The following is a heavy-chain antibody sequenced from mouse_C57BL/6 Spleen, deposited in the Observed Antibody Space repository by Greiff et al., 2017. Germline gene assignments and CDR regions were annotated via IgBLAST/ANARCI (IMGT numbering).Heavy chain of an antibody. D-gene: IGHD1-1*01. CDR1: GYTFTDYY. V-gene: IGHV1-19*01. CDR2: INPYNGGT. CDR3: ARGGLYYYGSSWAMDY. J-gene: IGHJ4*01. Sequence: VQLQQSGPVLVKPGASVKMSCKASGYTFTDYYMNWVKQSHGKSLEWIGVINPYNGGTSYNQKFKGKATLTVDKSSSTAYMELNSLTSEDSAVYYCARGGLYYYGSSWAMDYWGQGTSVTVSS.